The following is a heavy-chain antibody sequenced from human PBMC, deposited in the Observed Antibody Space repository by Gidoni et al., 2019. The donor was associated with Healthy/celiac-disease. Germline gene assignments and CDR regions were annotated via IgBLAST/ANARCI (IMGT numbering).Heavy chain of an antibody. CDR3: ATPITGTVWFDP. V-gene: IGHV4-39*01. D-gene: IGHD1-7*01. J-gene: IGHJ5*02. Sequence: QLHLQESGPGLVNPSETLSLTCTVSGCSTSSSSYYWGWIRQPPGKGLEWIGSIYYSGSTYYNPSLKSRVTISVDTSKNQFSLKLSSVTAADTAVYYCATPITGTVWFDPWGQGTLVTVSS. CDR1: GCSTSSSSYY. CDR2: IYYSGST.